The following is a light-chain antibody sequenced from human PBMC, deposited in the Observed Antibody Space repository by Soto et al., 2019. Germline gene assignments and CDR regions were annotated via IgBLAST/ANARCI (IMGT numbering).Light chain of an antibody. CDR1: RSNIGSNI. Sequence: QSVLTQPPSASGTPGQRVTISCSGSRSNIGSNIVYWYQHLPGTAPKLLVYSDNQRPSGVPDRFSGSKSGTSASLAISGLQFEDEADYYCATWDESLNGWLFGGGTKLTVL. CDR2: SDN. J-gene: IGLJ3*02. V-gene: IGLV1-44*01. CDR3: ATWDESLNGWL.